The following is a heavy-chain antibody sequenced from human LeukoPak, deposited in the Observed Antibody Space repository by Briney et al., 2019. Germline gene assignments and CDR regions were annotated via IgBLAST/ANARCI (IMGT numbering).Heavy chain of an antibody. Sequence: GGSLRLSCAASGFTFSSYAMHWVRQAPGKGLEWVSYISSSGSTIYYADSVKGRFTISRDNAKNSLYLQMNSLRAEDTAVYYCARGTQVRRSGIDYWGQGTLVTVSS. J-gene: IGHJ4*02. CDR1: GFTFSSYA. CDR3: ARGTQVRRSGIDY. V-gene: IGHV3-48*04. D-gene: IGHD1-26*01. CDR2: ISSSGSTI.